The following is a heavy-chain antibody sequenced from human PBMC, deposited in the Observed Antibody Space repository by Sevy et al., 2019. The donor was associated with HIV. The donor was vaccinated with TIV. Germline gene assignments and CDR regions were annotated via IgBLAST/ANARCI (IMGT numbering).Heavy chain of an antibody. CDR2: IYYSGIT. Sequence: SETLSLTCSVSGGSISSGDYYWTWMRQSPGKGLEWIGYIYYSGITYYNPSLKRRVIISIDTVKNQFSLKLSSVTAADTAVYYCARYCTRTSPHNWFDPWGQGTLGTASS. CDR1: GGSISSGDYY. V-gene: IGHV4-30-4*01. CDR3: ARYCTRTSPHNWFDP. D-gene: IGHD2-2*01. J-gene: IGHJ5*02.